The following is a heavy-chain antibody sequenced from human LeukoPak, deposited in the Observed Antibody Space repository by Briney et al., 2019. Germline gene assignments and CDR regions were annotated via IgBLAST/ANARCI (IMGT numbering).Heavy chain of an antibody. Sequence: SETLSLTCPVSGYSISSGYYWGWIRQPPGKGLEWIGSIYHSGSTYYNPSLKSRVTISVDTSKNQFSLKLSSVTAADTAVYYCARLAVGATTIFDYWGQGTLVTVSS. V-gene: IGHV4-38-2*01. CDR1: GYSISSGYY. CDR3: ARLAVGATTIFDY. CDR2: IYHSGST. D-gene: IGHD1-26*01. J-gene: IGHJ4*02.